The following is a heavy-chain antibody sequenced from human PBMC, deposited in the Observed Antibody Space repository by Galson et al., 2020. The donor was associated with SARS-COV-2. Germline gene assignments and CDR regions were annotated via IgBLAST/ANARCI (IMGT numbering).Heavy chain of an antibody. J-gene: IGHJ4*02. CDR2: ISSRGSTI. CDR3: ARVWYYGRSGYRRPLDY. D-gene: IGHD3-22*01. Sequence: GGSLRLSCVASGFSLSSYSMNWVRQAQGKGLEWVSVISSRGSTIYYADSVKGRLTISRDNAKNSLYLQMNSLRDEDTAVYYCARVWYYGRSGYRRPLDYWGQGTLVTVSS. CDR1: GFSLSSYS. V-gene: IGHV3-48*02.